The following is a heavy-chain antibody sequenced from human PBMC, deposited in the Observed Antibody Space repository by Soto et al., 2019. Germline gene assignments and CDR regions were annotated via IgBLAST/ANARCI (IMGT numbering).Heavy chain of an antibody. Sequence: GGSLRLSCAASGFTFSSYAMSWVRQAPGKGLEWVSAISGSGGSTYYADSVKGRFTISRDNSKNTLYLQMNSLRAEDTGVDDCAKDVDQQWRVGWPYNSYYYGMDVWGQGTTVTVSS. V-gene: IGHV3-23*01. CDR2: ISGSGGST. CDR3: AKDVDQQWRVGWPYNSYYYGMDV. D-gene: IGHD6-19*01. J-gene: IGHJ6*02. CDR1: GFTFSSYA.